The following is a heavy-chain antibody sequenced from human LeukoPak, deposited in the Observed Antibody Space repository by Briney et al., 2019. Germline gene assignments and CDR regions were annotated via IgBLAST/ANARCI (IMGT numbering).Heavy chain of an antibody. D-gene: IGHD3-9*01. Sequence: GGSLRLSCAASGFTFSTFAMHWVRQAPGKGLEWVAVISYDGNIKYYTGAVKGRFTISRDNSKNTLYLQMDSLRAEDTAVYYCARATDDCGSTSFILSAFWGQGTLVTVSS. CDR1: GFTFSTFA. CDR3: ARATDDCGSTSFILSAF. J-gene: IGHJ4*02. CDR2: ISYDGNIK. V-gene: IGHV3-30*04.